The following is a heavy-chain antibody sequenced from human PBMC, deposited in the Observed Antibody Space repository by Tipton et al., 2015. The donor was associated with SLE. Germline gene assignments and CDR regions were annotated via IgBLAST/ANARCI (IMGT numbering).Heavy chain of an antibody. CDR1: GFTSRNYA. Sequence: SLRLSCAASGFTSRNYAMNWVRQAPGKGLEWVSSISETGDSTHYADSVKGRFTISRDNSKSTLYLQMSSLRAEDTAVYYCAKQFVDVWGQGTMVIVSS. D-gene: IGHD5-24*01. CDR2: ISETGDST. J-gene: IGHJ3*01. CDR3: AKQFVDV. V-gene: IGHV3-23*01.